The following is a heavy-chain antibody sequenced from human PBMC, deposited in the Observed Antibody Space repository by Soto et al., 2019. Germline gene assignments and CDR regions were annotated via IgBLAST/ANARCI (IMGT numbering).Heavy chain of an antibody. J-gene: IGHJ5*02. D-gene: IGHD2-15*01. CDR2: IIPIFGTP. Sequence: SVKVSCKASGGTFSTYTFSWVRQAPGQGLEWMGRIIPIFGTPYYAQKLQGRVTITADKSTSTVYMELSSLRSDDTAVYFCARGLECRGYCLDKPTWFAPWGQGTLVTVSS. CDR1: GGTFSTYT. CDR3: ARGLECRGYCLDKPTWFAP. V-gene: IGHV1-69*06.